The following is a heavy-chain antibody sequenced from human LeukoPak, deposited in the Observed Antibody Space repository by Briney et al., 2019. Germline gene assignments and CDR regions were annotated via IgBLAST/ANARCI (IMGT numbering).Heavy chain of an antibody. J-gene: IGHJ4*02. V-gene: IGHV3-21*01. D-gene: IGHD1-26*01. Sequence: PGGSLRLSCAASGFTFSSYSMNWVRQAPGKGLEWVSSISSSSSYIYYADSVKGRFTISRDNAKNSLYLQMNSLRAEDTAVYYCARARSGEELSYYWGQGTLVTVSS. CDR1: GFTFSSYS. CDR3: ARARSGEELSYY. CDR2: ISSSSSYI.